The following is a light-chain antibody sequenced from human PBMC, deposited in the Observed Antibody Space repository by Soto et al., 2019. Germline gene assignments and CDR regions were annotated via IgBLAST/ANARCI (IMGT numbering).Light chain of an antibody. J-gene: IGKJ5*01. CDR3: KQYTNWPPIT. V-gene: IGKV3-15*01. CDR2: GAS. CDR1: QSVSSN. Sequence: IVMTQSPDTLSVSPGDIATLSFRSSQSVSSNVAWYHQKPGQAPRVLIYGASTRAPVIPARFSGSGSGTAFTLTIISLLDEDSAVYYCKQYTNWPPITFGQGTRREIK.